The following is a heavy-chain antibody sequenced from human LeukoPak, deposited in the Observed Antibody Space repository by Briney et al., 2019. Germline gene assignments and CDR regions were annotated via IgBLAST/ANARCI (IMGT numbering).Heavy chain of an antibody. D-gene: IGHD5-12*01. J-gene: IGHJ4*02. CDR2: INPSGGST. CDR1: GYTFTSYY. CDR3: ARGGIVATMEYYFDY. Sequence: ASVKVSCKASGYTFTSYYMHWVQQAPGQGLEWMGIINPSGGSTSYAQKFQGRVTMTRDTSTSTVYMELSSLRSEDTAVYYCARGGIVATMEYYFDYWGQGTLVTVSS. V-gene: IGHV1-46*01.